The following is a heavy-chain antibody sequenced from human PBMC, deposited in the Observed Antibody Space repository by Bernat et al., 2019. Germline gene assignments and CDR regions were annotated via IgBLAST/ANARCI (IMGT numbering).Heavy chain of an antibody. CDR1: GFTFSSYG. CDR2: IWYDGSNK. V-gene: IGHV3-33*01. J-gene: IGHJ3*02. CDR3: ARDFATYYYDSSGYLDAFDI. Sequence: QVQLVESGGGVVQPGRSLRLSCAASGFTFSSYGMHWVRQAPGKGLEWVAVIWYDGSNKYYADSVKGRFTISRDNSKNTLYLQMNSLRAEDTAVYYCARDFATYYYDSSGYLDAFDIWGQGTMVTVSS. D-gene: IGHD3-22*01.